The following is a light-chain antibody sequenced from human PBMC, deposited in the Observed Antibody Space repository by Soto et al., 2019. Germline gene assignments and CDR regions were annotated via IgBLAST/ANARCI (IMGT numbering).Light chain of an antibody. V-gene: IGKV3-20*01. Sequence: EIVLTQSPGTLSLSPGARTTLSCRASQSVSSSYLAWYQQKPGQAPMQLIYGASSSAPGIPDRFSGSGSGTDLTPTITRLELEDFEVYYCQHYRTSFGGGTRVEIK. CDR1: QSVSSSY. CDR2: GAS. CDR3: QHYRTS. J-gene: IGKJ4*01.